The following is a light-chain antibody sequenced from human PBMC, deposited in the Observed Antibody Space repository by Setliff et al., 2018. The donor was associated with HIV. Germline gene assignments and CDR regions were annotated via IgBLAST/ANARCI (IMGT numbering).Light chain of an antibody. J-gene: IGLJ1*01. V-gene: IGLV2-14*03. CDR3: SSYTSSNTYV. Sequence: QSALTQPASVSGSPGQSITISCTGTSSDVGVYNFVSWYQQHPGKAPKLIIYDVSNRPSGVSYRFSASKSGNTASLTISGLQAEDEADYYCSSYTSSNTYVFGTGTKSPS. CDR2: DVS. CDR1: SSDVGVYNF.